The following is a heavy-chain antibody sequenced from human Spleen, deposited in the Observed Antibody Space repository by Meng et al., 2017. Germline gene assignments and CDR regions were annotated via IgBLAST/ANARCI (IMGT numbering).Heavy chain of an antibody. CDR3: ARDYGSGKNFDY. Sequence: GESLKISCAASGFIFSSYNMNWVRQGPGKGLEWVSSISSSSTYIYYADSVKGRFTISRDNSKSTLDLQMNSLRAEDTAVYYCARDYGSGKNFDYWGQGTLVTVSS. CDR2: ISSSSTYI. V-gene: IGHV3-21*01. J-gene: IGHJ4*02. D-gene: IGHD3-10*01. CDR1: GFIFSSYN.